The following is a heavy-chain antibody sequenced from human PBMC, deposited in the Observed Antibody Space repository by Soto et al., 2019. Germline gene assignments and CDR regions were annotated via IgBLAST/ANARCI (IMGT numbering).Heavy chain of an antibody. V-gene: IGHV3-48*03. CDR2: IGGSGTPI. Sequence: GGSLRLSCAASGFTLGSARMDWVRQAPGKGLEWVSYIGGSGTPIYYADSVKGRFTISKDNAQNSLYLQMNSLRAEDTAVYYCARDLMGYAMDVWGQGTTVTVSS. J-gene: IGHJ6*02. CDR3: ARDLMGYAMDV. CDR1: GFTLGSAR. D-gene: IGHD2-8*01.